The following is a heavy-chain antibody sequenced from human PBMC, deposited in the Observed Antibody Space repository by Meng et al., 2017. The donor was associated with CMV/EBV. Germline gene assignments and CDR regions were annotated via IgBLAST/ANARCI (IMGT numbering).Heavy chain of an antibody. CDR1: GGSLSSYY. CDR2: IYYSGST. D-gene: IGHD1-26*01. V-gene: IGHV4-59*01. Sequence: GSLRLSCTVSGGSLSSYYWSWIRQPPGKGLEWIGYIYYSGSTNYNPSLKSRVTISVDTSKNQFSLKLSSVTAADTAVYYCARDIAWELRPGLPYYYGMDVWGQGTTVTVSS. J-gene: IGHJ6*02. CDR3: ARDIAWELRPGLPYYYGMDV.